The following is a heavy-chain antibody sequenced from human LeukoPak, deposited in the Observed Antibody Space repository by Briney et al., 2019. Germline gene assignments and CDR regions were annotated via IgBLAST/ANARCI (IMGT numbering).Heavy chain of an antibody. Sequence: SETLSLACAVFGGSFSGYYWSWIRQPPGKGLEWIGEIDHSGSTNYNPSLKSRVTISLDTSKNQFSLKLSSVTAADTAVYYCARAPYLSSGSWGQGTMVTVSS. V-gene: IGHV4-34*01. CDR1: GGSFSGYY. J-gene: IGHJ3*01. CDR3: ARAPYLSSGS. CDR2: IDHSGST. D-gene: IGHD3-22*01.